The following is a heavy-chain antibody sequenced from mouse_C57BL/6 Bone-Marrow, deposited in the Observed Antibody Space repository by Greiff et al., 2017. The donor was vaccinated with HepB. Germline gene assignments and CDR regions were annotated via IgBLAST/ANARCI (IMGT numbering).Heavy chain of an antibody. CDR1: GYAFSSSW. D-gene: IGHD2-2*01. CDR2: IYPGDGDT. J-gene: IGHJ3*01. CDR3: ARWAYGYDDLFAY. V-gene: IGHV1-82*01. Sequence: VQLQQSGPELVKPGASVKISCKASGYAFSSSWMNWVKQRPGKGLEWIGRIYPGDGDTNYNGKFKGKATLTADKSSSTAYMQLSSLTSEDSAVYFCARWAYGYDDLFAYWGQGTLVTVSA.